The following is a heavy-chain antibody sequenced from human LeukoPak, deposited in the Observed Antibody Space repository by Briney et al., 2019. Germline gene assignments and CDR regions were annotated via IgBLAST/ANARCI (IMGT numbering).Heavy chain of an antibody. CDR2: ISSSSSYI. D-gene: IGHD3-10*01. Sequence: GGSLRLSCAASGFTFSSYSMNWVRQAPGKGLEWVSSISSSSSYIYYADSVKGRFTISRDNAKNSLYLQMNSLRAEDTAVYYCARDGSGSYGYYYYYMDVWGKGTTVTVSS. CDR1: GFTFSSYS. CDR3: ARDGSGSYGYYYYYMDV. V-gene: IGHV3-21*01. J-gene: IGHJ6*03.